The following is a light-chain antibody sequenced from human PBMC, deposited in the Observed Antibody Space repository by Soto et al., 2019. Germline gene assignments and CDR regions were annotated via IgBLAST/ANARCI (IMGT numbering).Light chain of an antibody. Sequence: QSALTQPRSVSGSPGQSVTISCTGTSSDVRGYNYVSWYQQHPGKAPKLMIYDVSKRPSGVPDRFSGSKSGNTASLTISGLQAEDEADYYCCSYTGSYPVVFGGGTQLTVL. V-gene: IGLV2-11*01. CDR3: CSYTGSYPVV. CDR2: DVS. J-gene: IGLJ2*01. CDR1: SSDVRGYNY.